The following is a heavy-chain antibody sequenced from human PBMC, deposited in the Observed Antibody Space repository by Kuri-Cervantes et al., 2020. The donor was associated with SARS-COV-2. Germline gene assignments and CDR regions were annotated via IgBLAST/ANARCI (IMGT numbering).Heavy chain of an antibody. Sequence: LSLTCAASGFTFTSYSMTWVRQAPGKGLEWVSSISSSSSQRFYVDSVKGRFTISRDNAKNSLYLQMNSLRAEDTAVYYCASLLSGGEAHLYYFYMDAWGKGTSVTVSS. D-gene: IGHD3-16*01. V-gene: IGHV3-21*01. J-gene: IGHJ6*03. CDR3: ASLLSGGEAHLYYFYMDA. CDR1: GFTFTSYS. CDR2: ISSSSSQR.